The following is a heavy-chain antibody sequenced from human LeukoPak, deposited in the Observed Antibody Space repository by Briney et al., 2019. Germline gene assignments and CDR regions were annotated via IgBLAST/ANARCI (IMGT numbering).Heavy chain of an antibody. Sequence: PGGSLRLSCAASRFTFDEYGMSWVRQTPGKGLEWVSAISGSGGSTYYADSVKGRFTISRDNSKNTLYLQMNSLRPEDTAVYYCARGGKIALAGTRSSQYFQHWGQGTLVTVSS. J-gene: IGHJ1*01. CDR3: ARGGKIALAGTRSSQYFQH. CDR1: RFTFDEYG. V-gene: IGHV3-23*01. D-gene: IGHD6-19*01. CDR2: ISGSGGST.